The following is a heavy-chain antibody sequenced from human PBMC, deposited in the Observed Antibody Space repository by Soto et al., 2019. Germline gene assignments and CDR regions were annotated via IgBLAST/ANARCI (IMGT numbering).Heavy chain of an antibody. CDR3: SKNGTTWFAS. Sequence: QVQLVQSGPELKKPGASVKVSYKTSGYSFHNSGISWVRQAPGQGLEWMGWISVFNGYAHSAQKFQGRVIMTADTFTSTAYMELRGLRSDDTAMYYCSKNGTTWFASWGQGTPVTVSS. J-gene: IGHJ5*01. V-gene: IGHV1-18*01. CDR1: GYSFHNSG. D-gene: IGHD1-1*01. CDR2: ISVFNGYA.